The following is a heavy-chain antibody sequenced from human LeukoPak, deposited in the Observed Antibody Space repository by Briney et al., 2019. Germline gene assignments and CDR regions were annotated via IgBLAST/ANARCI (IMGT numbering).Heavy chain of an antibody. Sequence: SETLSLTCAVSGGSISSGGYSWSWIRQPPGKGLEWIGYVYHSGSTYYNPSLKSRVTISVDRSKNQFSLKLSSVTAADTAVYYCARVSLTMDAFDIWGQGTMVTVSS. V-gene: IGHV4-30-2*01. CDR1: GGSISSGGYS. J-gene: IGHJ3*02. CDR3: ARVSLTMDAFDI. D-gene: IGHD3-10*01. CDR2: VYHSGST.